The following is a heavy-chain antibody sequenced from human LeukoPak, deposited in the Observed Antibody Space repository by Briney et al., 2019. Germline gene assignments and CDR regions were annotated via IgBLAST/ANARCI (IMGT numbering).Heavy chain of an antibody. CDR1: GFTFSSYG. Sequence: PGRSLRLSCAASGFTFSSYGMHWVRQAPGKGLEWVAVIWYDGSNKYYADSVKGRFTISRDNSRNSLHLQMNSLRVEDTAFYYCVKDSNYDFWSGYYKGFDNWGQGTLVTVSS. V-gene: IGHV3-33*03. J-gene: IGHJ4*02. CDR3: VKDSNYDFWSGYYKGFDN. D-gene: IGHD3-3*01. CDR2: IWYDGSNK.